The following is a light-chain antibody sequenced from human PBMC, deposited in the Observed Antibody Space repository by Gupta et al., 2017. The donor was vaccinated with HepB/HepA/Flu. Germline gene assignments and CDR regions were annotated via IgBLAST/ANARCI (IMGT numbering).Light chain of an antibody. CDR1: QSIRSY. Sequence: DIQMTQSPSSLSASVGDRVTITCRASQSIRSYLNWYKQKPGKAPKLLIYAASSWQSGVPARFSGSGYGTDFTLTISSRQPEDFAAYYCQQSDSNPPITFGRGTKVDIK. CDR3: QQSDSNPPIT. J-gene: IGKJ4*01. V-gene: IGKV1-39*01. CDR2: AAS.